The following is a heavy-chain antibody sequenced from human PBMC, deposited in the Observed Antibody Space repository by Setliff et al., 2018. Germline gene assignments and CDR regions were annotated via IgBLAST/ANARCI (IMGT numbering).Heavy chain of an antibody. Sequence: SETLSLTCTVSDGSLSTYYWSWIRQPPGKGLEFIGYVYYSGTANYSPSLRSRLTISVDTSKNQFSLKRRSVTAADTAVYYCARGGTFRYFDFWGQGAPVTV. D-gene: IGHD5-12*01. CDR2: VYYSGTA. CDR1: DGSLSTYY. J-gene: IGHJ4*02. CDR3: ARGGTFRYFDF. V-gene: IGHV4-59*01.